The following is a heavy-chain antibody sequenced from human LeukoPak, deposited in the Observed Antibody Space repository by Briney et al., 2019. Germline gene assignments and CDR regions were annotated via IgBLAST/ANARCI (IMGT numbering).Heavy chain of an antibody. CDR2: IIPIFGTA. V-gene: IGHV1-69*05. J-gene: IGHJ4*02. CDR1: GGTFSSYA. Sequence: ASVKVSCKASGGTFSSYAISWVRQAPGQGLEWMGRIIPIFGTANYAQKFQGRVTITTDESTSTAYMELSSLRSEDTAVYYCARNTVREDQNFDYWSQGTLVTVSS. CDR3: ARNTVREDQNFDY. D-gene: IGHD3-10*01.